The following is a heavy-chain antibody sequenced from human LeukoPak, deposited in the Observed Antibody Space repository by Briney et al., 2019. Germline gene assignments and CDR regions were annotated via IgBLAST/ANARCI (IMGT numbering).Heavy chain of an antibody. CDR2: VNPNSGGT. V-gene: IGHV1-2*02. Sequence: ASVKVSCKTSGYTFTGYYMHWVRQAPGQGLEWMGWVNPNSGGTNYAQKFQGRVTMTRDTSISTAYMELSRPRSDDTAVYYCARSVYSSSDFDYWGQGTLVTVSS. CDR1: GYTFTGYY. J-gene: IGHJ4*02. CDR3: ARSVYSSSDFDY. D-gene: IGHD6-6*01.